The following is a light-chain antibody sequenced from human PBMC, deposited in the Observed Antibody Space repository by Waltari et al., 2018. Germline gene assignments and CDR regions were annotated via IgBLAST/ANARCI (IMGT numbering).Light chain of an antibody. CDR1: NSDIGASNY. CDR3: ASYIGSALEL. CDR2: DVT. Sequence: QSALTQPASVSGSPGQSITISCTGTNSDIGASNYVSWYQQHPGKAPILIIFDVTFRSVGVSHRFSGSKSGNTASLTISGLQAEDEADYFCASYIGSALELFGGGTRLTVL. V-gene: IGLV2-14*03. J-gene: IGLJ3*02.